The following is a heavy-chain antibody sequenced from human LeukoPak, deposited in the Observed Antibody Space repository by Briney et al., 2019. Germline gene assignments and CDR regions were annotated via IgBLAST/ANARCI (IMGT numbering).Heavy chain of an antibody. CDR3: ARRRIVATTDY. J-gene: IGHJ4*02. CDR2: ISYTGTT. Sequence: SVTLSLTCGVSGGSISSSDYYWAWIRQPPGTGLECIGSISYTGTTYYNPSLKSRLTISADRSKNQFSLKLTSVTAADTAVYYCARRRIVATTDYWGQGTLVTVSS. V-gene: IGHV4-39*01. D-gene: IGHD5-12*01. CDR1: GGSISSSDYY.